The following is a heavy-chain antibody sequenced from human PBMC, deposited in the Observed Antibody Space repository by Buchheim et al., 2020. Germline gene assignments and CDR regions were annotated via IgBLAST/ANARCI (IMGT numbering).Heavy chain of an antibody. Sequence: QVQLQESGPGLVKPSETLSLTCTVSGGSVSSGSYYWSWIRQPPGKGLEWIGYIYYSGSTNYNPSLKSRVTISVDTSKNQFSLKLSFVTAADTAVYYCARDRGSYYDSSGYPYNGAFDIWGQGT. V-gene: IGHV4-61*01. CDR3: ARDRGSYYDSSGYPYNGAFDI. D-gene: IGHD3-22*01. CDR2: IYYSGST. J-gene: IGHJ3*02. CDR1: GGSVSSGSYY.